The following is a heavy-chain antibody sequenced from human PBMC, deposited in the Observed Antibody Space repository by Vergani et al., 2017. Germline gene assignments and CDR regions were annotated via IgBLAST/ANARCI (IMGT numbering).Heavy chain of an antibody. J-gene: IGHJ6*02. D-gene: IGHD4-17*01. Sequence: QVQLVQSGAEVKKPGSSVKVSCKASGGTFSSYTITWVRQAPGHGLEWMGRIVPTLNVANFAQNFQGRASITADMSTSTSYMDLSSLRSEDSAVYYCARDLLGFYGDSDYYYYGMDVWGQGTTVTVSS. CDR3: ARDLLGFYGDSDYYYYGMDV. V-gene: IGHV1-69*08. CDR1: GGTFSSYT. CDR2: IVPTLNVA.